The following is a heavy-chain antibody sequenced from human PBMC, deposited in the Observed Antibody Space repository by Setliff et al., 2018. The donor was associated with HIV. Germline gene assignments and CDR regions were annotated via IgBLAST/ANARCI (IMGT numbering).Heavy chain of an antibody. CDR1: GGSFIGSSFQ. J-gene: IGHJ5*02. D-gene: IGHD5-18*01. V-gene: IGHV4-39*07. CDR3: ARDSVSEGYFDL. CDR2: IYHSGIT. Sequence: SETLSLTCTVSGGSFIGSSFQSTWIRQTPGKGLEWIGSIYHSGITYYNSSLKSRVTISVDTSKNQFSLNLTSVTAADTAVYYCARDSVSEGYFDLWGQGTLVTVSS.